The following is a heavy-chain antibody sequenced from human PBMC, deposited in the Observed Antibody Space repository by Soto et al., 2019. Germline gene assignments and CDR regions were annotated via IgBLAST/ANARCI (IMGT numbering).Heavy chain of an antibody. CDR3: ARLECGGGCYFGY. CDR1: GGSISSYY. V-gene: IGHV4-59*01. CDR2: IYYSGST. Sequence: PSETLSLTCTVSGGSISSYYWSWIRQPPGKGLEWIGYIYYSGSTNYNPSLKSRVTISVDTSKNQFSLKLSSVTAADTAVYYCARLECGGGCYFGYWGQGTLVTVSS. J-gene: IGHJ4*02. D-gene: IGHD2-21*02.